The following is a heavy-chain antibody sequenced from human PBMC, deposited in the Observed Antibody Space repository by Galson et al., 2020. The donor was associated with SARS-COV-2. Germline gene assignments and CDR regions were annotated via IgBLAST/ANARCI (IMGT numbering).Heavy chain of an antibody. CDR2: ISWSGGNI. CDR1: GFTFDIYA. V-gene: IGHV3-9*01. J-gene: IGHJ3*01. D-gene: IGHD6-6*01. Sequence: SLKISCAASGFTFDIYAMHWVRQVPGKGLEWVSAISWSGGNIAYADSVRGRFTISRDTAKNSLFLHMISLRVEDTALYYCARDVDVTARLGAFDLWGQGTVVTVTS. CDR3: ARDVDVTARLGAFDL.